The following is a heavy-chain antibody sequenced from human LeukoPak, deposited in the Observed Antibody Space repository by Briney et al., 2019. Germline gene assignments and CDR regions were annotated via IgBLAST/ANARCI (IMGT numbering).Heavy chain of an antibody. CDR1: GFTFSDYA. CDR2: IGDRSDFI. V-gene: IGHV3-23*01. CDR3: AKADRGWGVITKD. Sequence: PGGSLRLSCAASGFTFSDYAMSWVRQAPGKGLEWVSAIGDRSDFIYYAEYVKGRFTISGDNSKETLYLQMNSLRAEDTAIYYCAKADRGWGVITKDWGQGTLVTVSS. J-gene: IGHJ4*02. D-gene: IGHD3-10*01.